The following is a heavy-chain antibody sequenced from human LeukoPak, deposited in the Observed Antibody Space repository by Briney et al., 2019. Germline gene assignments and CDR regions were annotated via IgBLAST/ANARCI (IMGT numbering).Heavy chain of an antibody. CDR2: INHSGST. V-gene: IGHV4-34*01. Sequence: SETLSLTCAVYGGSFSGYYWSWIRQPPGKGLEWIGEINHSGSTNYNPSLKSRVTISVDTSQNQFSLRLSSLTAADTAVYYCARGRGILYYYYYGMDVWGQGPTVSVSS. CDR1: GGSFSGYY. J-gene: IGHJ6*02. D-gene: IGHD3-16*01. CDR3: ARGRGILYYYYYGMDV.